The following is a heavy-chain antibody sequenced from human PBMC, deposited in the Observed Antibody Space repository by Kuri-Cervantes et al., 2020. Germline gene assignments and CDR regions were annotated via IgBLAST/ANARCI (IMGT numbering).Heavy chain of an antibody. CDR1: GFTFSSYG. V-gene: IGHV3-33*01. CDR2: IWYDGSNK. CDR3: ARRAPGLRAYSSSPYAFDI. J-gene: IGHJ3*02. D-gene: IGHD6-13*01. Sequence: GGFLRLSCAASGFTFSSYGMNWVRQAPGKGLEWVAVIWYDGSNKYYADSLKGRFTISRGVSKNTLCLKIDSLRAEDTAVYYCARRAPGLRAYSSSPYAFDIWGQGTMVTVSS.